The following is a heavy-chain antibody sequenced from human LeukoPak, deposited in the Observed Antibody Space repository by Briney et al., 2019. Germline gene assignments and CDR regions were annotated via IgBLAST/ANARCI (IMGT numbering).Heavy chain of an antibody. Sequence: GGSLRLSCAVSGFSFSTYWMHWVRQAPGKGLVWVSGMKPEGGATYYADSVKGRFTISRDNAKSTVYLQMSSLRAEDTAVYYCTGVGDYWGQGTLVTVSS. J-gene: IGHJ4*02. CDR1: GFSFSTYW. V-gene: IGHV3-74*01. D-gene: IGHD2-8*01. CDR2: MKPEGGAT. CDR3: TGVGDY.